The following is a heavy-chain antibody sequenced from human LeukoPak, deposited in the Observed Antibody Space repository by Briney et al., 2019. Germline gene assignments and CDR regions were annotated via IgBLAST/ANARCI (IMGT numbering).Heavy chain of an antibody. Sequence: GASVKVSCKASGGTFSSYAISWVRQAPGQGLEWMGGIIPIFGTANYAQKFQGRVTITADESTSTAYMELSSLRSEDTAVYYCARAKRWWLPGVRLYYYYYMDVWGKGTTVTVSS. CDR2: IIPIFGTA. D-gene: IGHD5-12*01. V-gene: IGHV1-69*13. J-gene: IGHJ6*03. CDR3: ARAKRWWLPGVRLYYYYYMDV. CDR1: GGTFSSYA.